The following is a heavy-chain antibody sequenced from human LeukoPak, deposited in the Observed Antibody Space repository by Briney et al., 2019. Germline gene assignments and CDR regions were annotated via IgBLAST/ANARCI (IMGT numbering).Heavy chain of an antibody. D-gene: IGHD2-15*01. J-gene: IGHJ4*02. Sequence: SETLSLTCAVYGVSFSGYYWSWIRQPPGKGLEWIGEINHSGSTNYNPSLKSRVTISVDTSKNQFSLKLSSVTAADTAVYYCARGRGYDFDYWGQGTLVTVSS. CDR2: INHSGST. V-gene: IGHV4-34*01. CDR3: ARGRGYDFDY. CDR1: GVSFSGYY.